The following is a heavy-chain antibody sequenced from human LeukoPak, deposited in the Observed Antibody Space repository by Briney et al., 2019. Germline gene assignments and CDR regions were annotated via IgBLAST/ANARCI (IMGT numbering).Heavy chain of an antibody. CDR1: GFTFSTYA. CDR2: LSSSSSVI. V-gene: IGHV3-48*01. Sequence: GGSLRLSCAASGFTFSTYAMDWGRQAPGKGLEWGSYLSSSSSVIYHADSVKGRFTISRDNAKNSLYLQMNSVRAEDTALYYCARDDGGDFNDAFDIWGQGTMVTVSS. CDR3: ARDDGGDFNDAFDI. J-gene: IGHJ3*02. D-gene: IGHD2-21*02.